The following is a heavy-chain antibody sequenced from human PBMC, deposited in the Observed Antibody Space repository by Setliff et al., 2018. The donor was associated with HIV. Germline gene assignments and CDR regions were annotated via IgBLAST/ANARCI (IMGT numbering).Heavy chain of an antibody. Sequence: NPSETLSLTCTVSGGSISTFYWSWIRQPPGKGLEWVGYIYYSGSTNYNPSLKSRVSISVDTSKNQFSLKLSSVTAADTAMYYCGRVGFGELFGAFDIWGQEIMVTVSS. CDR3: GRVGFGELFGAFDI. CDR1: GGSISTFY. J-gene: IGHJ3*02. CDR2: IYYSGST. V-gene: IGHV4-59*01. D-gene: IGHD3-10*01.